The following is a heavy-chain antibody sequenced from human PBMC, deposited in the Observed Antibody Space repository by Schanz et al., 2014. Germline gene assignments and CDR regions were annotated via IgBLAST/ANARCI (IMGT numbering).Heavy chain of an antibody. D-gene: IGHD3-10*01. Sequence: QVQLVESGGGVVQPGGSLRLSCAASGFTFSSYGMHWVRQAPGKGLEWVTFIRFDGSDKYYADSVKGRFSVSRDNSKNTPYLQMNSLRADDTAVYYCAKDQLANYRGSGYNWFDPWGQGTLVTVSS. CDR3: AKDQLANYRGSGYNWFDP. V-gene: IGHV3-30*02. CDR1: GFTFSSYG. J-gene: IGHJ5*02. CDR2: IRFDGSDK.